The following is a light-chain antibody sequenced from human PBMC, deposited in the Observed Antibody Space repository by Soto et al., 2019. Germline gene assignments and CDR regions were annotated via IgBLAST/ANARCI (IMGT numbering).Light chain of an antibody. J-gene: IGKJ5*01. CDR1: QGIDNW. V-gene: IGKV1D-16*01. Sequence: MTQSPAPLSASVGERVTISWRASQGIDNWLAWYQQKPGKAPKLLIYVASTLQSGVPSRFSGSGSGTDFTLTISSLQPEDFATYFCQQLNSYPITFGQGTRLEIK. CDR3: QQLNSYPIT. CDR2: VAS.